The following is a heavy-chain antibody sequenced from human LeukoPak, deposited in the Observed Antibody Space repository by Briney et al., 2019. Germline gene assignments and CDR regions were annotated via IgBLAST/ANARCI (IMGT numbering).Heavy chain of an antibody. CDR3: ARGSNYVDY. Sequence: GGSLRLSCAASGFTFSNYWMHWVRQDPGKGLVWVSRINSDGSGTTYADSVKGRFTISRDNAKNTLYLQMNSLRAEDTAIYYCARGSNYVDYWGQGTLVTVSS. V-gene: IGHV3-74*01. J-gene: IGHJ4*02. CDR1: GFTFSNYW. CDR2: INSDGSGT. D-gene: IGHD4-11*01.